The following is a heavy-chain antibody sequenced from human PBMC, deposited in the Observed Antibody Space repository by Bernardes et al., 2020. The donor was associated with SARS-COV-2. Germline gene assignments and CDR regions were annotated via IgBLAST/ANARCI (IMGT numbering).Heavy chain of an antibody. D-gene: IGHD3-16*01. J-gene: IGHJ4*02. V-gene: IGHV3-23*01. CDR3: AKDYMEGGATQLFDY. Sequence: SLRLSCAASGFTFNNFAMSWVRQVRGRGLEWVSGINAVGDTYYADSVKGRFTISTDSSKQMLFLQMNSLRAEDTAIYYCAKDYMEGGATQLFDYWGQGTLVTVSS. CDR1: GFTFNNFA. CDR2: INAVGDT.